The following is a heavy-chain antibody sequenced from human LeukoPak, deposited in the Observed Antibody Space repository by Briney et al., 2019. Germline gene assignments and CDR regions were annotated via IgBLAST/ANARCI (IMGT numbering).Heavy chain of an antibody. J-gene: IGHJ4*02. Sequence: GGSLRLSCAASGFTFSSYEMNWVRQAPGKGLEWVSHISSSGSTIYYAASVKGRFTISRDNAKNSLYLQMNSLGAEDTAVYYCAAEYGDWGQGTLVTVSS. CDR2: ISSSGSTI. V-gene: IGHV3-48*03. CDR1: GFTFSSYE. D-gene: IGHD4-17*01. CDR3: AAEYGD.